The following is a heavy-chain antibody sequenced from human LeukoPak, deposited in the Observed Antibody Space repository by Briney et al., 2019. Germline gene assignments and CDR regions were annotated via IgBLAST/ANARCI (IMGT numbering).Heavy chain of an antibody. CDR3: ARGGRRLRYSIGYRGFQDAFDI. V-gene: IGHV4-34*01. CDR1: GGSFSGYY. Sequence: PSETLSLTCAVYGGSFSGYYWSWIRQPPGKGLEWIGEINHSRSTNYNPSLKSRVTISVDTSKNQFSLKLSSVTAADTAVYYCARGGRRLRYSIGYRGFQDAFDIWGQGTMVTVSS. CDR2: INHSRST. J-gene: IGHJ3*02. D-gene: IGHD3-9*01.